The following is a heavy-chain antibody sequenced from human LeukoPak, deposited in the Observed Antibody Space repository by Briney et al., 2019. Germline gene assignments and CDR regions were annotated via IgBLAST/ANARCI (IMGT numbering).Heavy chain of an antibody. V-gene: IGHV4-39*07. J-gene: IGHJ3*02. CDR3: AGGSAVADAFDI. D-gene: IGHD6-19*01. CDR2: IYYSGST. CDR1: GGSISTYY. Sequence: SETLSLTCTVSGGSISTYYWGWIRQPPGKGLEWIGSIYYSGSTYYNPSLKSRVTISVDTSKNQFSLKLSSVTAADTAVYYCAGGSAVADAFDIWGQGTMVTVSS.